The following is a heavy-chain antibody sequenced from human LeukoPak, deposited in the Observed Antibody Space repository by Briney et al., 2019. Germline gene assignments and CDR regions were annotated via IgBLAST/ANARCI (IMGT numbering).Heavy chain of an antibody. J-gene: IGHJ1*01. V-gene: IGHV3-23*01. CDR3: AKERVEVPAAYERYFQH. CDR1: GFTFSSYA. Sequence: GGSLRLSCAASGFTFSSYAMSWVRQAPGKGLEWVSAISGSGGSTYYADSVKGRFTISRDNSKNTLYLQMNSLRAEDTAVYYCAKERVEVPAAYERYFQHWGQGTLVTVSS. D-gene: IGHD2-2*01. CDR2: ISGSGGST.